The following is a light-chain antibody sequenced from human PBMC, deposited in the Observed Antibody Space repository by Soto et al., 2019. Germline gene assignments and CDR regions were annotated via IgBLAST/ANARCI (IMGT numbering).Light chain of an antibody. Sequence: EIVLTQSPATLCLSPGERATLSCRASQSVSSYLAWYQQKPGQAPRLLIYDASNRATGIPARFSGSGSGTDFTLTISSLETEDSAVYYCQQRSNWPSITFGQGTRLEIK. CDR2: DAS. J-gene: IGKJ5*01. CDR1: QSVSSY. CDR3: QQRSNWPSIT. V-gene: IGKV3-11*01.